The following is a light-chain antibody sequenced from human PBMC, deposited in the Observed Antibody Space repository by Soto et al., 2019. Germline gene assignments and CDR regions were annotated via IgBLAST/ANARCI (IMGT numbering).Light chain of an antibody. J-gene: IGKJ1*01. CDR1: QSVSSY. V-gene: IGKV3-20*01. Sequence: EIVLTQSPATLSLSPGERATLFCRASQSVSSYFAWYQQKPGQAPNLLIYGASSRATGIPDRFSGSGSGTDFTLTISGLEPEDFAVYFCQHYGSSRTFGQGTKVDIK. CDR2: GAS. CDR3: QHYGSSRT.